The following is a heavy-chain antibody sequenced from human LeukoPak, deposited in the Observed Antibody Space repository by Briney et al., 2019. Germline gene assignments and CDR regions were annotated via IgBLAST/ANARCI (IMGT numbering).Heavy chain of an antibody. CDR3: ARYGGNSPAFDY. CDR1: GGTFSSYA. V-gene: IGHV1-69*05. Sequence: ASVKVSCKASGGTFSSYAISWVRQAPGQGLEWMGGTIPIFGTANYAQKFQGRVTITTDESTSTAYMELSSLRSEDTAVYYCARYGGNSPAFDYWGQGTLVTVSS. D-gene: IGHD4-23*01. J-gene: IGHJ4*02. CDR2: TIPIFGTA.